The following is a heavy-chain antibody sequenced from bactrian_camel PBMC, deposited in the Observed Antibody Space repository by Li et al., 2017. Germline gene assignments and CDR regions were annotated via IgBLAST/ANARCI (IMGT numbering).Heavy chain of an antibody. CDR1: GFPFSDWA. D-gene: IGHD4*01. CDR2: LDYDGYSR. J-gene: IGHJ4*01. Sequence: VQLVESGGDLVQPGESLRLSCAASGFPFSDWAMAWVRQAPGKEREGVAALDYDGYSRYADSVQGRFKISQDNAKNSLYLQMNLLNPEDTAMYYCAADTVKASLATIAQFVAYEGHGTQVTVS. V-gene: IGHV3S31*01.